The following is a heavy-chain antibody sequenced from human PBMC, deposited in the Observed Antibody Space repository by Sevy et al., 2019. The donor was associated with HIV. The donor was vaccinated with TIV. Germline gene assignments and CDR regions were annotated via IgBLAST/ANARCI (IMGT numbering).Heavy chain of an antibody. CDR3: ARFVGDYLDF. CDR2: ISTRGSTI. CDR1: GFIFSDSY. Sequence: GGSLRLSCEASGFIFSDSYMSWIRQAPGKGLEWISYISTRGSTIYYADSVKGRFTISRDNANNSLSLHLNSLRAEDTAIYYCARFVGDYLDFWGRGTLVTVSS. V-gene: IGHV3-11*01. J-gene: IGHJ4*02. D-gene: IGHD4-17*01.